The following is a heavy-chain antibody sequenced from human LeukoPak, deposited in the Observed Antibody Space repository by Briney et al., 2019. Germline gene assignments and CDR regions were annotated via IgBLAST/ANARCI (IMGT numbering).Heavy chain of an antibody. D-gene: IGHD6-13*01. CDR1: GGSISSYY. CDR2: IYHSGST. J-gene: IGHJ4*02. CDR3: ARDPGTLPFDY. Sequence: KPSETLSLTCTVSGGSISSYYWSWIRRPPGKGLEWIGYIYHSGSTYYNPSLKSRVTISVDRSKNQFSLKLSSVTAADTAVYYCARDPGTLPFDYWGQGTLVAVSS. V-gene: IGHV4-59*12.